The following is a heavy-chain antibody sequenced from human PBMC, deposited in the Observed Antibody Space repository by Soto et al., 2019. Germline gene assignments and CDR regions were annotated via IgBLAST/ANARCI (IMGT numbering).Heavy chain of an antibody. V-gene: IGHV4-34*01. CDR3: AIGTQMGSYNWFDP. CDR2: INHSGST. J-gene: IGHJ5*02. D-gene: IGHD6-6*01. Sequence: SETLSLTCAVYGGSFSSYYWSWIRQPPGKGLEWIGEINHSGSTNYNPSLKSRVTISVDTSKNQFSLKLSSVTAADTAVYYCAIGTQMGSYNWFDPWGQGTLVPVSS. CDR1: GGSFSSYY.